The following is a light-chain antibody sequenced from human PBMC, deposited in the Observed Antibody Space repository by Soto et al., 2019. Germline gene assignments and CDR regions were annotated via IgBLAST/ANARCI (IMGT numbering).Light chain of an antibody. CDR2: DAS. CDR1: QSVSSSY. J-gene: IGKJ2*01. CDR3: QQDGSSLYT. Sequence: EIVLTQSPGTLSLSPGERATLSCRASQSVSSSYLAWYQQKPGQAPRLLIYDASSRATGIPDRFSGSGSGTDFTLTISRVEHEDFAVYDCQQDGSSLYTFGQGTKLEIK. V-gene: IGKV3-20*01.